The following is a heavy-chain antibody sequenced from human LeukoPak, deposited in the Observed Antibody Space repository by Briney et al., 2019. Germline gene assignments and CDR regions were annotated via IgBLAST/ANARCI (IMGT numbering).Heavy chain of an antibody. J-gene: IGHJ4*02. Sequence: PSETLSLTCIVSGGSIRSYYWSWIRQTPRKGLEWIGYISYSGNTNYNPSLKSRVTMSVDTSKNQFSLKLTSVTAADTAVYFCARESDTSGPIDYWGQGRLVAVSS. CDR2: ISYSGNT. CDR1: GGSIRSYY. CDR3: ARESDTSGPIDY. D-gene: IGHD3-22*01. V-gene: IGHV4-59*01.